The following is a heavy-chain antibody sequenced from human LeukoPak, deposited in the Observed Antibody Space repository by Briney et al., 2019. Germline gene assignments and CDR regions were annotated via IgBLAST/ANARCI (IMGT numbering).Heavy chain of an antibody. CDR3: ARNPSGGSWGFYGMDV. CDR2: ISSSSSSTI. V-gene: IGHV3-48*04. CDR1: GFTFSSYS. Sequence: PGGSLRLSCAASGFTFSSYSMNWVRQAPGKGLEWVSYISSSSSSTIYYADSVKGRFTISRDNAKNSLYLQMNSLRAEDTAVYYCARNPSGGSWGFYGMDVWGQGTTVTVSS. D-gene: IGHD3-16*01. J-gene: IGHJ6*02.